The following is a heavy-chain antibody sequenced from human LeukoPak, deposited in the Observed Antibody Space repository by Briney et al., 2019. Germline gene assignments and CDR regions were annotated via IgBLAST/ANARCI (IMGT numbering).Heavy chain of an antibody. CDR2: INPNSGGT. J-gene: IGHJ4*02. D-gene: IGHD5-12*01. V-gene: IGHV1-2*02. Sequence: ASVKVSCKASGYTFTGYYMHWVRQAPGQGLEWMGWINPNSGGTNYAQKFQGRVTMTRDTSISTAYMELSRLRSDDTAVYYCARGTSGYDTYFDYWGQGTLVTVSS. CDR1: GYTFTGYY. CDR3: ARGTSGYDTYFDY.